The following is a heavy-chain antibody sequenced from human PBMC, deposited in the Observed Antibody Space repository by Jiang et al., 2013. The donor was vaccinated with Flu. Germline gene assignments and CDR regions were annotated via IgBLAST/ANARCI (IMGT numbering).Heavy chain of an antibody. J-gene: IGHJ4*02. CDR2: ISGSGGST. CDR1: GFTFSSYA. D-gene: IGHD3-3*01. Sequence: QLLESGGGLVQPGGSLRLSCAASGFTFSSYAMSWVRQAPGKGLEWVSAISGSGGSTYYADSVKGRFTISRDNSKNTLYLQMNSLRAEDTAVYYCAKRPGDFWSGSIDYWGQGTLVTVSS. V-gene: IGHV3-23*01. CDR3: AKRPGDFWSGSIDY.